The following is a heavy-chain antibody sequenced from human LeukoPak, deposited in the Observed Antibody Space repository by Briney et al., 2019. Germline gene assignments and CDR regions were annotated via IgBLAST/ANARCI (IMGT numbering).Heavy chain of an antibody. CDR3: ARAYPWGYFYFDY. D-gene: IGHD3-16*01. CDR1: GFTFSSYA. Sequence: PGGSLRLSCAASGFTFSSYAMSWVRQAPGKGLEWVANIKQDGSEKYYVDSVKGRFTISRDNAKNSLYLQMNSLRAEDTAVYYCARAYPWGYFYFDYWGQGTLVTVSS. J-gene: IGHJ4*02. CDR2: IKQDGSEK. V-gene: IGHV3-7*01.